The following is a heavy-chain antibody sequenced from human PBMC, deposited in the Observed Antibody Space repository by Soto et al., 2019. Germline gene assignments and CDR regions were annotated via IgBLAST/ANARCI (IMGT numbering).Heavy chain of an antibody. CDR3: ARGSNKQLVPGSYYYYGMDV. D-gene: IGHD6-6*01. CDR1: GGSFSGYY. V-gene: IGHV4-34*01. Sequence: SETLSLTCAVYGGSFSGYYLSWIRQPPGKGLECIGEINHSGSTNYNPSLKSRVTISVDTSKNQFSLKLSSVTAADTAVYYCARGSNKQLVPGSYYYYGMDVWGQGTTVTVYS. CDR2: INHSGST. J-gene: IGHJ6*02.